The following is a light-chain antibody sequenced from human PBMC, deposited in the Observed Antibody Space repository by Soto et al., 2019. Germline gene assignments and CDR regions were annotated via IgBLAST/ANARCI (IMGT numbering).Light chain of an antibody. CDR2: KTS. CDR1: QSINNY. Sequence: DIQMTQSPSTLSASVGDRVTITCRASQSINNYLAWHQQKPGKAPKVLIYKTSTLESGVPSRFSGSGSGTEFTLTISSLQPDDFATYYCQQYSSYPLTFXGGTKADIK. J-gene: IGKJ4*01. CDR3: QQYSSYPLT. V-gene: IGKV1-5*03.